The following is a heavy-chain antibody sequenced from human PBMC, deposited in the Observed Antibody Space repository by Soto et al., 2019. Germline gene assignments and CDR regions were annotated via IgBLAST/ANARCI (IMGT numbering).Heavy chain of an antibody. D-gene: IGHD4-17*01. Sequence: SETLSLTCTVSGGRISSGDHYWSWIRQPPGKGLEWIGYIYYSGSNYYNPSLKGRLTLSIDTSKNRFSLILNSVTVADTAIYEAVGTGTTDDYWGRGTLVTVSS. CDR3: VGTGTTDDY. V-gene: IGHV4-30-4*01. CDR2: IYYSGSN. CDR1: GGRISSGDHY. J-gene: IGHJ4*02.